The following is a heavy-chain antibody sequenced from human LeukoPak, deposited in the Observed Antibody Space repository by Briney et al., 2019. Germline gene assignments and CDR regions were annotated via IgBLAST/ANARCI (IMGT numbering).Heavy chain of an antibody. Sequence: AGGSLRLSCAASGFTFSSYSMNWVRQAPGKGLEWVSSISSSSSYIYYADSVKGRFTISRDNAKNSLYLQMNSLRAEDTAVYYCAREMVHSSLRPFDYWGQGALVTVSS. V-gene: IGHV3-21*01. CDR3: AREMVHSSLRPFDY. CDR2: ISSSSSYI. D-gene: IGHD1-1*01. CDR1: GFTFSSYS. J-gene: IGHJ4*02.